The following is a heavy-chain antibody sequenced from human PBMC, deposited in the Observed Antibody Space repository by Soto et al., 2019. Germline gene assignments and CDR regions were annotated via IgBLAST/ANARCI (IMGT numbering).Heavy chain of an antibody. CDR3: ARIPSP. J-gene: IGHJ5*02. Sequence: QLQLQESGSGLVKPSQTLSLTCAVSGGSISSGGYSWSWIRQPPGKGLEWIGYIYHSGSTNYNSSLTTRVPITVNRSKNQFSLKLSSVPAADTAVYYCARIPSPWGQGTLVTVSS. V-gene: IGHV4-30-2*01. CDR2: IYHSGST. CDR1: GGSISSGGYS. D-gene: IGHD2-21*01.